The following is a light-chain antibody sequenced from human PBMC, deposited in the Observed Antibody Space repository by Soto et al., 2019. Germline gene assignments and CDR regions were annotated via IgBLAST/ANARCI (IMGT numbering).Light chain of an antibody. V-gene: IGKV3-11*01. CDR2: DAS. J-gene: IGKJ5*01. CDR1: QSVSSY. Sequence: EIVLTQSPATLSLSPGERATLSCRASQSVSSYLAWYQHKSGQAPRLLIYDASNRATGIPARFSGSGSGTDFTLTISSLEPEDFAVYYCQQRGTWPRITFDQGTRLEIK. CDR3: QQRGTWPRIT.